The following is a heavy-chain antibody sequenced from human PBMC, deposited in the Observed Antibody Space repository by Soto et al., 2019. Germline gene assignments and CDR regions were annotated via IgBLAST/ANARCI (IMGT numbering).Heavy chain of an antibody. J-gene: IGHJ4*02. D-gene: IGHD4-17*01. CDR1: GVTVGNNY. CDR3: ARNGPVTALGY. V-gene: IGHV3-66*01. CDR2: TYSGGDT. Sequence: EVRLVESGGGLVQPGGSLRLSCAASGVTVGNNYMSWVRQAPGKGLEWVSVTYSGGDTRYADSVKGRFTMSRDSTKNTVDLQMDSLRANDTAVDVCARNGPVTALGYWGQGSLVTISS.